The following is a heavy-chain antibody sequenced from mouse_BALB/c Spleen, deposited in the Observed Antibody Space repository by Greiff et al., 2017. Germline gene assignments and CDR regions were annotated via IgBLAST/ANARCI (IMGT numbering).Heavy chain of an antibody. J-gene: IGHJ2*01. Sequence: QVQLQQSGAELVRPGSSVKISCKASGYAFSSYWMNWVKQRPGQGLEWIGQIYPGDGDTNYNGKLKGKATLTADKSSSTAYMQLSSLTSEDSAVYFCARRNYFDYWGQGTTLTVSS. CDR1: GYAFSSYW. V-gene: IGHV1-80*01. CDR2: IYPGDGDT. CDR3: ARRNYFDY.